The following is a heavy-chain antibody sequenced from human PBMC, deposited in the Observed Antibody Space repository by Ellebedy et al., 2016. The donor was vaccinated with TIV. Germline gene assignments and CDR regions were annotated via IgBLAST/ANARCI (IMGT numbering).Heavy chain of an antibody. Sequence: GGSLRLXXEASGLIVTNAWMTWVRQAPGKGLEWIGRIQSRSEGGTAAYAAPVQGRFIISRDESENKLFLHMNSLRTEVTGIYYCNTGWAFDDWGQGTRVTVSS. J-gene: IGHJ3*01. CDR1: GLIVTNAW. CDR3: NTGWAFDD. CDR2: IQSRSEGGTA. V-gene: IGHV3-15*05.